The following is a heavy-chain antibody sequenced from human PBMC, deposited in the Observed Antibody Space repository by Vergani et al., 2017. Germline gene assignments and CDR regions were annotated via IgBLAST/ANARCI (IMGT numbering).Heavy chain of an antibody. Sequence: LVESGGGSVKPGGSLRLSCAASGFKFSDHYMSWIRQAPGKGLEWVSFISSSGNTKYYADSVRGRFTISMDNAKKSLYLQINSLRVEDTAVYYCARLQKGYSSSFDFWGQGTLVTVSS. CDR3: ARLQKGYSSSFDF. J-gene: IGHJ4*02. CDR2: ISSSGNTK. V-gene: IGHV3-11*01. CDR1: GFKFSDHY. D-gene: IGHD5-18*01.